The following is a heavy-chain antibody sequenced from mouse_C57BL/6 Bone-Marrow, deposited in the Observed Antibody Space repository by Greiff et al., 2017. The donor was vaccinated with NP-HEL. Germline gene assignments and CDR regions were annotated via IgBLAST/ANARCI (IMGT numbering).Heavy chain of an antibody. V-gene: IGHV1-62-2*01. CDR2: FYPGSGSI. Sequence: VQLQQSGAELVKPGASVKLSCKASGYTFTEYTIHWVKQRSRQGLEWIGWFYPGSGSIKYNEKFKDKATLTADKSSSTVYMELSRLTAEDSAVYCCARHEEARSRMDYWGQGTSGTVSS. J-gene: IGHJ4*01. D-gene: IGHD1-1*01. CDR3: ARHEEARSRMDY. CDR1: GYTFTEYT.